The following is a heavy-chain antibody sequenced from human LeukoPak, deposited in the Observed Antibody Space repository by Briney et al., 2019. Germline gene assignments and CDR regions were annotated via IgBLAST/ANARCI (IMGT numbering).Heavy chain of an antibody. CDR3: AKDPDHGIAVAGTVH. CDR1: GFTFSNFA. V-gene: IGHV3-23*01. J-gene: IGHJ4*02. D-gene: IGHD6-19*01. Sequence: QTGGSLRLSCVGTGFTFSNFAMTWVRQTPGKGLEWVSAISGSGGSTYYADSVKGRFTISRDNSKNTLYLQMNSLRAEDTAVYYCAKDPDHGIAVAGTVHWGQGTLVTVSS. CDR2: ISGSGGST.